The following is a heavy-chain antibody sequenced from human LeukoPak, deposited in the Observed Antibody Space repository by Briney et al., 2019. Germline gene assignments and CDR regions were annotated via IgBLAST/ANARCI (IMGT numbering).Heavy chain of an antibody. CDR3: ARQGGSGSYYFDY. Sequence: GGSLRLSCAASGFTFSSYAMSWVRQAPGKGLEWVSAISGSDGTTYYADSVKGRFTISRDNAKNSLYLQMNSLRAEDTAVYYCARQGGSGSYYFDYWGQGTLVTVPS. D-gene: IGHD3-10*01. CDR2: ISGSDGTT. CDR1: GFTFSSYA. J-gene: IGHJ4*02. V-gene: IGHV3-23*01.